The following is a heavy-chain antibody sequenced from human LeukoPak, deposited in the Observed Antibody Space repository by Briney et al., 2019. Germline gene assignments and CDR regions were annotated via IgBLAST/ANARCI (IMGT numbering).Heavy chain of an antibody. CDR1: GFTFTTYA. Sequence: GGSLRLSCAASGFTFTTYAMAWVRQAPGKGLECVSAISGSGGSTYYADSVKGRFTISRDNSKNTLYLQMKSLRAEDTALYYCAKDLSYGMDVWGQGTTVTVSS. J-gene: IGHJ6*02. V-gene: IGHV3-23*01. D-gene: IGHD3-9*01. CDR3: AKDLSYGMDV. CDR2: ISGSGGST.